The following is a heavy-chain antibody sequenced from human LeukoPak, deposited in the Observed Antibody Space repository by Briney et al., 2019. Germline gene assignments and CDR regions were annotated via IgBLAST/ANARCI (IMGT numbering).Heavy chain of an antibody. J-gene: IGHJ5*02. CDR1: GGSISSYY. V-gene: IGHV4-59*01. Sequence: SETLSLTCTVSGGSISSYYWSWIRQPPRKGLEWIGYIYYSGSTNYNPSLKSRVTISVDTSKNQFSLKLSSVTAADTAVYYCARMTTVVTRSWFDPWGQGTLVTVSS. CDR2: IYYSGST. D-gene: IGHD4-23*01. CDR3: ARMTTVVTRSWFDP.